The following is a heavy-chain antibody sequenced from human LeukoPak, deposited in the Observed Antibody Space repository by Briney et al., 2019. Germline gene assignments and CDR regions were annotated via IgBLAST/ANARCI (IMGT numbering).Heavy chain of an antibody. CDR1: GFTFSNHG. CDR3: ARDRGVSYFDY. D-gene: IGHD3-10*01. CDR2: IWYDGSNK. V-gene: IGHV3-33*01. J-gene: IGHJ4*02. Sequence: GRSLRLSCAVSGFTFSNHGMHWVRQAPGKGLEWVAVIWYDGSNKYYADSVKGRFTISRDNSKNTLYLQMNSLGAEDTAVYYCARDRGVSYFDYWGQGTQVTVSS.